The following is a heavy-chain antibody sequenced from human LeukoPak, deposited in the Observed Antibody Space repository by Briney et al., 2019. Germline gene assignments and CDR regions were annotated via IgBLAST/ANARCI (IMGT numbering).Heavy chain of an antibody. Sequence: GGSLRLSCAASGFTFSSYAMSWVRQAPGKGLEWVSAISGSGGSTYYADSVKGRFTISRDNSKNTLYLQMNSLRAEDTAVYYCAKGKVGARSGDYFDYWGQGTLVTVSS. CDR3: AKGKVGARSGDYFDY. J-gene: IGHJ4*02. CDR1: GFTFSSYA. CDR2: ISGSGGST. V-gene: IGHV3-23*01. D-gene: IGHD1-26*01.